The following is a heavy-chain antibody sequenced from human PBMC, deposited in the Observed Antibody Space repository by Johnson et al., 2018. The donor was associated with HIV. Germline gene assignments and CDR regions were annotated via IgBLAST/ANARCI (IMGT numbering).Heavy chain of an antibody. CDR3: ARDGRWGSRDAFDI. V-gene: IGHV3-7*03. CDR1: GFTFRSYW. Sequence: VLLVESGGGLVQPGGSLRLSCAASGFTFRSYWMSWVRQAPGNGLEWVANIKQDGSEKYYVDSVKVRFNISRDNAKNSLYLAMNSLRVEDTAVYYCARDGRWGSRDAFDIWGQGTMVTVSS. J-gene: IGHJ3*02. D-gene: IGHD7-27*01. CDR2: IKQDGSEK.